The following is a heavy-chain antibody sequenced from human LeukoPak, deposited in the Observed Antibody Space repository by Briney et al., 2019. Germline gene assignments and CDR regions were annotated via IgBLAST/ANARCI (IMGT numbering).Heavy chain of an antibody. J-gene: IGHJ2*01. Sequence: SETLSLTCAVYGGSFSSYYWSWIRQPPGKGLEWIGYIYYSGSTNYNPSLKSRVTISVDTSKNQFSLKLSSVTAADTAVYYCARAPLTPSGALWYFDLWGRGTLVTVSS. D-gene: IGHD7-27*01. CDR1: GGSFSSYY. V-gene: IGHV4-59*01. CDR2: IYYSGST. CDR3: ARAPLTPSGALWYFDL.